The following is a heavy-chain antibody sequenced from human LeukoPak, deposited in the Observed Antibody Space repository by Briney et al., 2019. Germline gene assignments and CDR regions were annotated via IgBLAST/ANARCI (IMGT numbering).Heavy chain of an antibody. CDR1: GYPFTSYH. Sequence: GASVKVSCKASGYPFTSYHMHWVRQAPGQGLEWMGLINPSDGSTTYAPKFQGRVTLTRDTSTSTVYMKFSSLRSEDTAVYYCARSVTIFGVVPGGYWGQGTLVTVSS. J-gene: IGHJ4*02. CDR3: ARSVTIFGVVPGGY. V-gene: IGHV1-46*01. D-gene: IGHD3-3*01. CDR2: INPSDGST.